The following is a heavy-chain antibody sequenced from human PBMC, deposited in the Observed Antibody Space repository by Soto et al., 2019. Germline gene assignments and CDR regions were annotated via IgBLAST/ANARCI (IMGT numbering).Heavy chain of an antibody. D-gene: IGHD2-2*01. CDR3: ARGRGIVVVPAAILGWFDP. CDR1: GGTFSSYA. CDR2: IIPIFGTA. V-gene: IGHV1-69*06. J-gene: IGHJ5*02. Sequence: QVQLVQSGAEVKKPGSSVKVSCKASGGTFSSYAISWVRQAPGQGLEWMGGIIPIFGTANYAQKFQGRVTITADKSTSTAYMELSSLGSEDTAVYYCARGRGIVVVPAAILGWFDPWGQGTLVTVSS.